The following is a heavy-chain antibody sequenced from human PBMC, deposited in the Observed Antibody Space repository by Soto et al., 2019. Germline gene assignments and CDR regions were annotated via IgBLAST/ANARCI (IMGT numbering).Heavy chain of an antibody. D-gene: IGHD6-25*01. Sequence: SETLSLTCTVSGASIGSYSWSWVRQPPGKGLEWMGYIYYSGSTNYNPSLKSRVTISVDTAKNHFSLKLSSVTAADTAVYCCANHVATGWGDYFDYWGQGTQVTVSS. CDR1: GASIGSYS. CDR2: IYYSGST. V-gene: IGHV4-59*08. CDR3: ANHVATGWGDYFDY. J-gene: IGHJ4*02.